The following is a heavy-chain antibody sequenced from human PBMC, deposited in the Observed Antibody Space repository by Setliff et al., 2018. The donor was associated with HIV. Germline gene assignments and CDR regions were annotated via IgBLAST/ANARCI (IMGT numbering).Heavy chain of an antibody. V-gene: IGHV4-59*12. CDR2: IYYSGST. J-gene: IGHJ3*02. CDR3: ARDRIEVLADSPHDVFDI. Sequence: SETLSLTCTVSGGSISSYYWSWIRQPPGKGLEWIGYIYYSGSTNYNPSLKSRVTMSVDTVKNQLSLKLTAVSAADTAVYYCARDRIEVLADSPHDVFDIWGRGIMVTVSS. CDR1: GGSISSYY. D-gene: IGHD3-22*01.